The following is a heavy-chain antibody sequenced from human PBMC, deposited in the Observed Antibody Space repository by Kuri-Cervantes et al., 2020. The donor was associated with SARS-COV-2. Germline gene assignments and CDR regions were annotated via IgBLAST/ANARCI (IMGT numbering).Heavy chain of an antibody. CDR3: ARVGKVYSSGWSSSLPIDC. D-gene: IGHD6-19*01. Sequence: LRLSCPVSDYSISSSHWWGWNRQPPGKELEWIGSISSSGNTHYHPSLKSRVTMSVDTSKNQFSLKLSSVTAVDTAVYYCARVGKVYSSGWSSSLPIDCWGQGVLVTVSS. CDR1: DYSISSSHW. V-gene: IGHV4-28*03. J-gene: IGHJ4*02. CDR2: ISSSGNT.